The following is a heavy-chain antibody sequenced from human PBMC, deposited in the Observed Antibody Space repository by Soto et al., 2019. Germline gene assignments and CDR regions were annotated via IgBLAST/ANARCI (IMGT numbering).Heavy chain of an antibody. D-gene: IGHD2-21*02. CDR1: GGSISSGDYY. CDR3: AREGLLGVVTANDAFDI. CDR2: IYYSGST. J-gene: IGHJ3*02. V-gene: IGHV4-30-4*01. Sequence: QVQLQESGPGLVKPSQTLSLTCTVSGGSISSGDYYWSWIRQPPGKGLEWIGYIYYSGSTYYNPSLQRRVTISVDTSKNQFSLKLSSVTAADTAVYYCAREGLLGVVTANDAFDIWGQGTMVTVSS.